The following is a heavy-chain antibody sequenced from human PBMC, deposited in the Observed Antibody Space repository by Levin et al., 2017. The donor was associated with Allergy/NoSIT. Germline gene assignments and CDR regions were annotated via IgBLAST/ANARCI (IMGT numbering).Heavy chain of an antibody. CDR3: ARDRITMVRGVPDL. CDR2: IFYDGNKK. V-gene: IGHV3-30-3*01. J-gene: IGHJ5*02. CDR1: GFTFSSYS. D-gene: IGHD3-10*01. Sequence: GGSLRLSCAASGFTFSSYSMYWVRQAPGKGLEWVAVIFYDGNKKYYADSVEGRFTISRDNSKNTLYLQMNSLRAEDTAVYYCARDRITMVRGVPDLWGQGIRVTVSS.